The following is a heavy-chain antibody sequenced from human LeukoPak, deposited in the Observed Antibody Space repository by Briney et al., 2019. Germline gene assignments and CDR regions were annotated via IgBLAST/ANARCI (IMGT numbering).Heavy chain of an antibody. D-gene: IGHD3-3*01. V-gene: IGHV4-38-2*02. CDR1: GYSISSGYY. CDR2: IYHSGST. CDR3: AMGVTIFGVVITGARGDWFDP. Sequence: SETLSLTCTVSGYSISSGYYWGWIRPPPGKGLEWIGSIYHSGSTYYNPSLKSRVTISVDTSKNQFSLKLSSVTAADTAVYYCAMGVTIFGVVITGARGDWFDPWGQGTLVTVSS. J-gene: IGHJ5*02.